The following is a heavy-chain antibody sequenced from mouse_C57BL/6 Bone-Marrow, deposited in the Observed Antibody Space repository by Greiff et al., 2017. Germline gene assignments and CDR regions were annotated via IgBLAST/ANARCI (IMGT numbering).Heavy chain of an antibody. D-gene: IGHD4-1*01. CDR1: GYTFTSYT. V-gene: IGHV1-4*01. CDR2: INPSSGYT. J-gene: IGHJ2*01. CDR3: ATNWGFDY. Sequence: VQLQQSGAELARPGASVKMSCKASGYTFTSYTMHWVKQRPGPGLEWIGYINPSSGYTKYNQKFKDKATLTADKSSSTAYMQLSSLTSEDSAVYYCATNWGFDYWGQGTTLTVSS.